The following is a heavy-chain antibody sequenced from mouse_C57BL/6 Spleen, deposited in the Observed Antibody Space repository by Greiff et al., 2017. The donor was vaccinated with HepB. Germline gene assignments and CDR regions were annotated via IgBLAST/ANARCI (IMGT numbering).Heavy chain of an antibody. V-gene: IGHV2-5*01. CDR1: GFSLTSYG. Sequence: ESGPGLVQPSQRLSITCTVSGFSLTSYGVHWVRQSPGKGLEWLGVIWRGGSTDYNAAFMSRPSITKDNSKSQVFFKMNSLQADDTAIYYCANNYYGSSGYFDVWGTGTTVTVSS. CDR2: IWRGGST. D-gene: IGHD1-1*01. J-gene: IGHJ1*03. CDR3: ANNYYGSSGYFDV.